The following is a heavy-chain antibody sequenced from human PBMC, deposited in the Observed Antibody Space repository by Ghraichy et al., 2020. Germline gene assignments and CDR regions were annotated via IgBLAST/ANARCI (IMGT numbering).Heavy chain of an antibody. CDR2: ISGSGCST. J-gene: IGHJ4*02. V-gene: IGHV3-23*01. Sequence: GGSLRLSCAASGFTFSSYAMSWVRQAPGKGLEWVSAISGSGCSTYYADSVKGRFTISRDNSKNTLYLQMNSLRAEDTAVYYCAKRVRYSSSWYYFDYWGQGTLVTVSS. D-gene: IGHD6-13*01. CDR3: AKRVRYSSSWYYFDY. CDR1: GFTFSSYA.